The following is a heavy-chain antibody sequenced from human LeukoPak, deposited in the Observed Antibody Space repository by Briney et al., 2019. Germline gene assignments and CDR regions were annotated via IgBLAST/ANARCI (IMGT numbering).Heavy chain of an antibody. CDR1: GGSISSYY. V-gene: IGHV4-4*07. J-gene: IGHJ4*02. CDR3: AREIRYSSGWYGGLDH. D-gene: IGHD6-19*01. Sequence: PSETLSLTCTVSGGSISSYYWSWIRQPAGKGLEWIGRIYTSGSTYYNPSLKSRVTMSIDTSKNQFSLKLSSVTAADTAVYYCAREIRYSSGWYGGLDHWGQGTLVTVSS. CDR2: IYTSGST.